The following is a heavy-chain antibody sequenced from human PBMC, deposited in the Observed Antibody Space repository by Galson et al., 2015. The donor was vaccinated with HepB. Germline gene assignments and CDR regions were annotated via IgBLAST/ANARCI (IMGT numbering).Heavy chain of an antibody. J-gene: IGHJ6*03. CDR1: GFTFDDYA. CDR3: AKDDGLGSYYYYYMDV. D-gene: IGHD3-10*01. Sequence: SLRLSCAASGFTFDDYAMHWVRQAPGKGLEWVSGISWNSGSIGYADSVKGRFTISRDNAKNSLYLQMNSLRAEDTALYYCAKDDGLGSYYYYYMDVWGKGTTVTVSS. V-gene: IGHV3-9*01. CDR2: ISWNSGSI.